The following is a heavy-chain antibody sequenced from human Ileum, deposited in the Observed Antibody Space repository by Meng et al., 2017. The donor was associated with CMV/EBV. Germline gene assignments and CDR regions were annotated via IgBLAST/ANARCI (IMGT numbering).Heavy chain of an antibody. Sequence: GESLKISCAVSGFTFNTYWMTWVRQAPGKGLEWVSNINEDGFMAQYVDSVKGRFTISKDNAKNLLYLQMNSLRVEDTAVYYCATRGQAPADWGHGTRVTVSS. V-gene: IGHV3-7*01. CDR3: ATRGQAPAD. J-gene: IGHJ4*01. CDR2: INEDGFMA. CDR1: GFTFNTYW.